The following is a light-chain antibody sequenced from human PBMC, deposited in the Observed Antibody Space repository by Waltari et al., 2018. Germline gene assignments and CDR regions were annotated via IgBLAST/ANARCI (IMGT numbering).Light chain of an antibody. Sequence: AIQMTQSPSSLSASVGETVTITCQASQGIGNNLNWYQKKPGKAPKILIYRASSLKSGIPSRFSGSGSGTDFTLIINSLQPEDFASYYCQQGYNYPRTFGQGTKVEIK. J-gene: IGKJ1*01. CDR1: QGIGNN. V-gene: IGKV1-6*01. CDR2: RAS. CDR3: QQGYNYPRT.